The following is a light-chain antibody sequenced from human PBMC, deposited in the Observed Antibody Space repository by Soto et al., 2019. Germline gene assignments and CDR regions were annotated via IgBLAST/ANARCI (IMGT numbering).Light chain of an antibody. CDR2: RNT. V-gene: IGLV1-40*01. CDR1: STNIGTGHD. J-gene: IGLJ3*02. CDR3: QSYDSRLSAGV. Sequence: QSVLTQPPSVSGAPGQRVTISCTGSSTNIGTGHDVHWYRQLPGTAPKLLIYRNTNRPSGVPDRFSGSKSGTSASLAITGLQAEDESDYYCQSYDSRLSAGVFGGGTKVTVL.